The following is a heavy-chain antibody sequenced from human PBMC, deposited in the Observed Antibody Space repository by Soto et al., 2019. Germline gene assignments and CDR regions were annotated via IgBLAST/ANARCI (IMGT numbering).Heavy chain of an antibody. CDR1: GYTFTSYG. CDR2: ISAYNGNT. J-gene: IGHJ6*03. D-gene: IGHD6-19*01. CDR3: ARGAAVAGLHYYYYMDV. V-gene: IGHV1-18*01. Sequence: ASVKVSCKASGYTFTSYGISWVRQAPGQGLEWMGWISAYNGNTNYAQKLQGRVTMTTDTSTSTAYMELRSLRSDDTAVYYCARGAAVAGLHYYYYMDVWGKGTTVTVSS.